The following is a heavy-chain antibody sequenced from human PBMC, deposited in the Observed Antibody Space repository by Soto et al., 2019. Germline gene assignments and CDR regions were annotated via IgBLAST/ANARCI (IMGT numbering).Heavy chain of an antibody. CDR2: IYYSGST. CDR1: GGSISSSSYY. Sequence: SETLSLTCTVSGGSISSSSYYWGWIRQPPGKGLEWIGSIYYSGSTYYNPSLKSRVTISVDTSKNQFSLKLSSVTAADTAVYYCARHIIGGTLGAFDYWGQGTLVTVSS. V-gene: IGHV4-39*01. CDR3: ARHIIGGTLGAFDY. J-gene: IGHJ4*02. D-gene: IGHD7-27*01.